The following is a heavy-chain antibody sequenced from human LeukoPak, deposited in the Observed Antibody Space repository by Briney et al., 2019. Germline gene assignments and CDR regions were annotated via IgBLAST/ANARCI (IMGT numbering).Heavy chain of an antibody. D-gene: IGHD3-22*01. CDR3: ARGVSFVGSGYFFLHGGAGYYFDY. CDR2: ISAYNGNT. Sequence: GASVKVSCKASGYTFTGYYMHWVRQAPGQGLEWMGWISAYNGNTNYAQKLQGRVTMTTDTSTSTAYMELRSLRSDDTAVYYCARGVSFVGSGYFFLHGGAGYYFDYWGQGTLVTVSS. CDR1: GYTFTGYY. V-gene: IGHV1-18*04. J-gene: IGHJ4*02.